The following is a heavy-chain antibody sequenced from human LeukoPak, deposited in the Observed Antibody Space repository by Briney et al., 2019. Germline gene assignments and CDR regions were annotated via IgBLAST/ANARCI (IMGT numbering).Heavy chain of an antibody. CDR3: ARGPPDLTFDY. V-gene: IGHV4-34*01. CDR1: GGSFSGYY. J-gene: IGHJ4*02. Sequence: PSETLSLTCAVYGGSFSGYYWSWIRQPPGKGLEWIGEINHSGSTNYNPSLKSRVTISVDTSKNQFSLKLSSVTAADTAVYYCARGPPDLTFDYWGQGTLVTVSS. D-gene: IGHD1-14*01. CDR2: INHSGST.